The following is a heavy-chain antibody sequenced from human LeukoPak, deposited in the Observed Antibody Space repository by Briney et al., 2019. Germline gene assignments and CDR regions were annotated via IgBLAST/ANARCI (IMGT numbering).Heavy chain of an antibody. CDR1: GFTFSSYA. J-gene: IGHJ3*02. Sequence: GGSLRLSCAASGFTFSSYAMHWVRQAPGKGLEYVSAISSNGGSTYYANSVKGRFTISRDNSKNTLYLQMGSLRAEDMAVYYCARSEVVVITPHAFDIWGQGTMVTVSS. D-gene: IGHD3-22*01. V-gene: IGHV3-64*01. CDR2: ISSNGGST. CDR3: ARSEVVVITPHAFDI.